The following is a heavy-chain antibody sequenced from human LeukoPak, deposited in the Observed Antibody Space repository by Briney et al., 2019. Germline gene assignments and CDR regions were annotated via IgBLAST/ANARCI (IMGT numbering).Heavy chain of an antibody. CDR3: ASSSVEKPLDY. D-gene: IGHD6-13*01. CDR1: GGSISSGGYY. V-gene: IGHV4-61*02. CDR2: IYTSGST. J-gene: IGHJ4*02. Sequence: PSETLSLTCAVSGGSISSGGYYWSWIRQPAGKGLEWIGRIYTSGSTNHNPSLKSRVTMSVDTSKNQFSLKLSSVTAADTAVYYCASSSVEKPLDYWGQGTLVTVSS.